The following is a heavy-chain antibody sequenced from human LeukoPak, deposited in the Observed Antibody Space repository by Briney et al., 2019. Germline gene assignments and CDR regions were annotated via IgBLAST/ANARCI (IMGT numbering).Heavy chain of an antibody. Sequence: ASVTVSCKASGYTFTGYYMHWVRQAPGQGLEWMGWINPNSGGTNYAQKFQGRVTMTRDTSISTAYMELSRLRSDDTAVYYCARPAYYYDSSGYTEYFQHWGQGTLVTVSS. D-gene: IGHD3-22*01. CDR3: ARPAYYYDSSGYTEYFQH. CDR2: INPNSGGT. V-gene: IGHV1-2*02. CDR1: GYTFTGYY. J-gene: IGHJ1*01.